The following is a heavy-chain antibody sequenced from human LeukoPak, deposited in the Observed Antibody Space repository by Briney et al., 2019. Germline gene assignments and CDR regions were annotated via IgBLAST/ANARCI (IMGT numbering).Heavy chain of an antibody. J-gene: IGHJ4*02. D-gene: IGHD1-20*01. CDR2: ISGSGGST. V-gene: IGHV3-23*01. Sequence: GKSLRLSCAASGFTFSRYVMSWVRQAPGKGLEWVSSISGSGGSTYYADSVKGRFTISRDNSKNTLYVQMNSLRAEDTAVYYCAKYNWNDGDFDYWGQGTLVTVSS. CDR3: AKYNWNDGDFDY. CDR1: GFTFSRYV.